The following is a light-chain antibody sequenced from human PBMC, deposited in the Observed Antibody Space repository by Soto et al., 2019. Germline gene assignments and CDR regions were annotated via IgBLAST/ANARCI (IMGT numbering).Light chain of an antibody. V-gene: IGLV2-8*01. CDR2: EVS. Sequence: QSALTQPPSASGSPGQSVTISCTGTSSDIGGYNYVSWYQQYPGKAPRLMLYEVSKRPSGVPDRFSGSKSGNTASLTVSGLQAEDEADYYCSSYEGGSNVVFGGGTKLTVL. CDR3: SSYEGGSNVV. CDR1: SSDIGGYNY. J-gene: IGLJ2*01.